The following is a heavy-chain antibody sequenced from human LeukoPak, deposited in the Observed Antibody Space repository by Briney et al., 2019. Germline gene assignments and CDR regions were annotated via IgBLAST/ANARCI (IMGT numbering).Heavy chain of an antibody. V-gene: IGHV4-39*01. J-gene: IGHJ4*02. CDR3: ARCSDSGSDDGEDYFDY. Sequence: SETLSLTCTVSSGSISNSTFYWGWIRQPPGKGLEWIGSMYYSGSTYYNPSLKSRVTITVDTSKNQFSLKMTSVTAADTAVYYCARCSDSGSDDGEDYFDYWGQGTLVTVSS. CDR2: MYYSGST. CDR1: SGSISNSTFY. D-gene: IGHD1-26*01.